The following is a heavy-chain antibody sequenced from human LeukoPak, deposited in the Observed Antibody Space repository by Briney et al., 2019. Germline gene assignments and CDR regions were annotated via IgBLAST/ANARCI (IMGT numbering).Heavy chain of an antibody. CDR3: ASDPRAESYYDSSGYYFS. D-gene: IGHD3-22*01. CDR2: ISSSSSYI. V-gene: IGHV3-21*01. CDR1: GFTVSDNY. J-gene: IGHJ4*02. Sequence: GGSLRLSCAASGFTVSDNYMTWVRQAPGKGLEWVSSISSSSSYIYYADSVKGRFTISRDNAKNSLYLQMNSLRAEDTAVYYCASDPRAESYYDSSGYYFSWGQGTLVTVSS.